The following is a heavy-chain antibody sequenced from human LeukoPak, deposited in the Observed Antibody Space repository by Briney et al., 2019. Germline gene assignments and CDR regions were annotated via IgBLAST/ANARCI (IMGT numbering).Heavy chain of an antibody. D-gene: IGHD3-10*01. CDR1: GGSISSYY. V-gene: IGHV4-59*01. CDR3: ARDPGGY. Sequence: KSSETLSLTCTVSGGSISSYYWSWIRQPPGKGLEWIGYIYYSGSTNYNPSLKSRVTISVDTSKNQFSLKLSSVTAADTAVYYCARDPGGYWGQGTLVTVSS. J-gene: IGHJ4*02. CDR2: IYYSGST.